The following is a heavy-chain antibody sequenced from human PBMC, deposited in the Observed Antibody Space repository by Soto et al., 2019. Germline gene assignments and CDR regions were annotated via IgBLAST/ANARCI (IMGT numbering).Heavy chain of an antibody. CDR1: GFSLSTYGVG. V-gene: IGHV2-5*02. J-gene: IGHJ4*02. Sequence: SGPTLVNPTQTLTLTCNFSGFSLSTYGVGVGWIRQPPGKALEWLALIYWDDDTRFSPSLNSRLAITKDTSKSQVVLTMTNMDPVDTATYYCARSFGPYYFDYWGQGTLVTVSS. D-gene: IGHD3-16*01. CDR3: ARSFGPYYFDY. CDR2: IYWDDDT.